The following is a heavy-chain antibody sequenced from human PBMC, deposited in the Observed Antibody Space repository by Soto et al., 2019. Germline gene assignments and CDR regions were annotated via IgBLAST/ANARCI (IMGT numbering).Heavy chain of an antibody. CDR1: GFTFSSYG. CDR3: VKAGSSGCPTFYDMGV. Sequence: QVQLVESGGGVVQPGRSLRLSCAASGFTFSSYGMHWVRQAPGKGLEWVAVISYDGRNKYYADAVKGRFTISRDNSKNTLYLQKGSLRAEDTAVYYCVKAGSSGCPTFYDMGVWGQGTTVTVSS. D-gene: IGHD6-19*01. CDR2: ISYDGRNK. V-gene: IGHV3-30*18. J-gene: IGHJ6*02.